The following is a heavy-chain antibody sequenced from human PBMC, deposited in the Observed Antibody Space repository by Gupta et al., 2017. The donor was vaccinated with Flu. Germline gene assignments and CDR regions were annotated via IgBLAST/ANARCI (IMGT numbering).Heavy chain of an antibody. Sequence: VSGLTFTGYTMTWVRQAPGKGLEWVSSISTSSSYLYYADSVKGRFTISRDNAKNSLFLQMNSLMAEDTAVYFCTRLVGGDYWGQGTLVTVSS. V-gene: IGHV3-21*01. D-gene: IGHD3-10*01. CDR2: ISTSSSYL. CDR1: GLTFTGYT. CDR3: TRLVGGDY. J-gene: IGHJ4*02.